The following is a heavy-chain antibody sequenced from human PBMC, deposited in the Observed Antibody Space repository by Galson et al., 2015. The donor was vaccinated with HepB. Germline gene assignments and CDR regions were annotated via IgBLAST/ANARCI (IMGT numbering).Heavy chain of an antibody. CDR2: IDPSDSYT. CDR1: GYSFTSYW. CDR3: ARLIAVAGTGGYYYYGMDV. V-gene: IGHV5-10-1*01. J-gene: IGHJ6*02. Sequence: QSGAEVKKPGESLKISCKGSGYSFTSYWIGWVRQMPGKGLEWMGRIDPSDSYTNYSPSFQGHVTISADKSISTAYLQWSSLKASDTAMYYCARLIAVAGTGGYYYYGMDVWGQGTTVTVSS. D-gene: IGHD6-19*01.